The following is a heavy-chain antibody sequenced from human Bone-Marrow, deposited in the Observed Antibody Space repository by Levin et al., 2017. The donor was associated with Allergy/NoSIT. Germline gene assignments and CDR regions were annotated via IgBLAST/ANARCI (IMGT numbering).Heavy chain of an antibody. Sequence: LRLSCTVSGGSISSGGYYWSWIRQHPGKGLEWIGYIYYSGSTYYNPSLKSRVTISVDTAKNQFSLKLSSVTAADTAVYYCASHRDGYRPAYFDYWGQGTLVTVSS. CDR3: ASHRDGYRPAYFDY. J-gene: IGHJ4*02. V-gene: IGHV4-31*03. D-gene: IGHD5-24*01. CDR2: IYYSGST. CDR1: GGSISSGGYY.